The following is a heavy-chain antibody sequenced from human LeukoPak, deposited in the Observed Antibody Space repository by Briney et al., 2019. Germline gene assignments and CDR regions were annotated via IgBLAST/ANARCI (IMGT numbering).Heavy chain of an antibody. CDR2: INHSGST. J-gene: IGHJ4*02. CDR1: GGSFSGYY. Sequence: SETLSLTCAVYGGSFSGYYWSWIRQPPGKGLEWIGEINHSGSTNYNPSLKSRVTISVDTSKNQFSLKLSSVTAADTAVYYCARVKYYYDSSGQDYWGQGTLVTVSS. D-gene: IGHD3-22*01. V-gene: IGHV4-34*01. CDR3: ARVKYYYDSSGQDY.